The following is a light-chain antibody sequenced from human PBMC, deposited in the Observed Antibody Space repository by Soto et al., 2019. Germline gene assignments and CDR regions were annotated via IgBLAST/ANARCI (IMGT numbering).Light chain of an antibody. V-gene: IGKV3-20*01. CDR3: QQYVSSLT. CDR2: GAS. Sequence: EIVLTQSPGTLSLSPGERATLSCRASHTVSSSYLAWYQQKPGQTPRLLIYGASSRATGIPDRFSGSGSGTDFTLTISRLEPEDFAVYYCQQYVSSLTVGGGTKVEIK. J-gene: IGKJ4*01. CDR1: HTVSSSY.